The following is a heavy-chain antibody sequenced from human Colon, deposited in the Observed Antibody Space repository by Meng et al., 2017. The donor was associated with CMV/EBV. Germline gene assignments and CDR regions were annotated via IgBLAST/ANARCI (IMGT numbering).Heavy chain of an antibody. CDR3: AHRPSRDRYSSSVSTRGWFDP. CDR2: IYWNDDK. D-gene: IGHD6-13*01. V-gene: IGHV2-5*01. Sequence: SGVGVGWIRQTPGKAREWLALIYWNDDKRYSPSLKSRLTITKDTSKNQVVLTMTNMDPVDTATYYCAHRPSRDRYSSSVSTRGWFDPWGQGTLVTVSS. CDR1: SGVG. J-gene: IGHJ5*02.